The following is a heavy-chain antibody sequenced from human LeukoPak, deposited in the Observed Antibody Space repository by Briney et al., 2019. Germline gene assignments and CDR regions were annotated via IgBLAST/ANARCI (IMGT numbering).Heavy chain of an antibody. Sequence: SVKVSCKASGGTFNTYTIHWVRQAPGQGLEGMGGIIPIFGTTNYAQKFQGRVTITTDESTSTAYMELSSLRSEDTAVYYCARGCSSSTCSFDYWGQGTLVTVSS. V-gene: IGHV1-69*05. J-gene: IGHJ4*02. D-gene: IGHD2-2*01. CDR1: GGTFNTYT. CDR3: ARGCSSSTCSFDY. CDR2: IIPIFGTT.